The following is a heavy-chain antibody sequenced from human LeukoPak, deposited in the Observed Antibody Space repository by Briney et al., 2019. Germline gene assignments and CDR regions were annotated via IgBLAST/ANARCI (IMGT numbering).Heavy chain of an antibody. CDR1: GGSINSHY. CDR3: ARSPCSTTSCYLPFDY. J-gene: IGHJ4*02. V-gene: IGHV4-59*11. D-gene: IGHD2-2*01. Sequence: SETLSLTCTVSGGSINSHYWSWIRQPPGKGLEWIAYIYYSGSTNYNPSPKSRVTISVDTSKSQFSLKLTSVTAADTAVYYCARSPCSTTSCYLPFDYWGQGALVTVSS. CDR2: IYYSGST.